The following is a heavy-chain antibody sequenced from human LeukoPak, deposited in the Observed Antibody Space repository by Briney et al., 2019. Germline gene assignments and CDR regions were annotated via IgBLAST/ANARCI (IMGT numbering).Heavy chain of an antibody. Sequence: PGGSLRLSCAASGFTFSSYSMNWVRQAPGKGLEWVSYISSSSSTIYYADSVKGRFTISRDNAKNSLYLQMNSLRDEDTAVYYCAREMYSSSWPWFDPWGQGTLVTVSP. CDR3: AREMYSSSWPWFDP. V-gene: IGHV3-48*02. J-gene: IGHJ5*02. CDR1: GFTFSSYS. D-gene: IGHD6-13*01. CDR2: ISSSSSTI.